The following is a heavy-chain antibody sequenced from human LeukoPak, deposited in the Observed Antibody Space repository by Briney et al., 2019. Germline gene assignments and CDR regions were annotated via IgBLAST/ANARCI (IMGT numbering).Heavy chain of an antibody. CDR2: IYSSGNT. V-gene: IGHV4-4*07. D-gene: IGHD6-13*01. CDR3: AREGPYSGRWYYFDY. J-gene: IGHJ4*02. CDR1: GGSMRSYF. Sequence: PSETLSLTCTVSGGSMRSYFWSWIRQPAGKGLEWIGRIYSSGNTNYNPSLKSRVTMSVDTSKNQFSLKLTSVTAADTALYYCAREGPYSGRWYYFDYWGQGILVTVSS.